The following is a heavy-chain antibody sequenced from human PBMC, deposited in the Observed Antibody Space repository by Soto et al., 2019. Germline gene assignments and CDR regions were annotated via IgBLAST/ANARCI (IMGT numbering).Heavy chain of an antibody. Sequence: EVKLLESGGTLEQPGGSLTLSCAASGFTFSSQAMSWVRQAPGKGLEWVSALSGSGATTYYADSVKGRFTVSRDNSKNTLYLQMIGLRAEDTAVYYCAKPPPTASNTYYYYDGLDAWGQGTAVTVSS. CDR2: LSGSGATT. J-gene: IGHJ6*02. D-gene: IGHD4-17*01. V-gene: IGHV3-23*01. CDR1: GFTFSSQA. CDR3: AKPPPTASNTYYYYDGLDA.